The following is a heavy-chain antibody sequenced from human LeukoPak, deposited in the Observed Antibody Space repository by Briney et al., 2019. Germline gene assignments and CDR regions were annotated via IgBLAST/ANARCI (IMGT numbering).Heavy chain of an antibody. V-gene: IGHV1-69*04. D-gene: IGHD3-9*01. CDR1: GGTFSSYA. CDR3: ARESPVLLRYFGY. J-gene: IGHJ4*02. Sequence: SVKASCKASGGTFSSYAISWVRQAPGQGLEWMGRIIPILGIANYAQKFQGRVTITADKSTSTAYMELSSLRSEDTAVYYCARESPVLLRYFGYWGQGTLVTVSS. CDR2: IIPILGIA.